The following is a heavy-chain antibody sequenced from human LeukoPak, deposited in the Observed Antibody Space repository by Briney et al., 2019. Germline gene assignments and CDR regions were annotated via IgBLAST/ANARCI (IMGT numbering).Heavy chain of an antibody. J-gene: IGHJ6*03. D-gene: IGHD6-19*01. Sequence: ASVKVSCKASGYTFTSYDINWVRQATGQGLEWMGWMSPNSGNTGYAQKFQGRVTMTRNTSISTAYMELSSLRSEDTAVYYCARAQWLGTYYYYYMDVWGKGTTVTISS. V-gene: IGHV1-8*01. CDR2: MSPNSGNT. CDR1: GYTFTSYD. CDR3: ARAQWLGTYYYYYMDV.